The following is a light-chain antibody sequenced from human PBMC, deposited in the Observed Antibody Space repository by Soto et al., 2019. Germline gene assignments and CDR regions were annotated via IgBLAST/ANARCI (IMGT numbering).Light chain of an antibody. V-gene: IGKV1-39*01. CDR2: SSS. CDR3: QQSYNPPVT. CDR1: QTILTY. Sequence: DIPLSQSPSSLSASVGDRVTITCRASQTILTYLNWYQHKAGTAPKLLIYSSSTLQSGVPARFSGSGSGTAFTLTITSLQPEDFATYYCQQSYNPPVTFGQGTKVEI. J-gene: IGKJ2*01.